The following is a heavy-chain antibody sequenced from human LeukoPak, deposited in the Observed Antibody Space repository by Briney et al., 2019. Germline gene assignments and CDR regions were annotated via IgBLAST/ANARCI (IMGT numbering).Heavy chain of an antibody. CDR3: ARDRGDYDSSGYYGYFDY. J-gene: IGHJ4*02. D-gene: IGHD3-22*01. V-gene: IGHV4-59*11. CDR2: IYYSGST. CDR1: GGSIRSHY. Sequence: SETLSLTCTVSGGSIRSHYWSWIRQPPGKGLEWIGYIYYSGSTNYNPSLKSRVTISVDTSKNQFSLKLSSVTAADTAVYYCARDRGDYDSSGYYGYFDYWGQGALVTVSS.